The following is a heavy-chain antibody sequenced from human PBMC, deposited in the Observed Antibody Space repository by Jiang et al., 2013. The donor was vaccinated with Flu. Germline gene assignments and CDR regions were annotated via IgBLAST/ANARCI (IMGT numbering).Heavy chain of an antibody. CDR3: ARGNITVRTPADGYFYYGMDV. CDR1: GGSISSGSYY. CDR2: IYASGNT. J-gene: IGHJ6*02. Sequence: GSGLVKPSQTLSLTCTVSGGSISSGSYYWTWIRQPAGKGLEWIGRIYASGNTNYNPSLKSRVTISVDTSKNQLSLKLRSVTAVDTATYYCARGNITVRTPADGYFYYGMDVWGQGTTVTVSS. D-gene: IGHD4-23*01. V-gene: IGHV4-61*02.